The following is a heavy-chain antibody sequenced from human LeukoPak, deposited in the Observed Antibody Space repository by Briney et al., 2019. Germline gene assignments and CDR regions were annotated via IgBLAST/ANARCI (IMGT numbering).Heavy chain of an antibody. D-gene: IGHD6-6*01. CDR1: GFTFSSYW. CDR2: IKQDGSKK. Sequence: LGESLKISCAASGFTFSSYWMSWVRQAPGKGLEWVANIKQDGSKKYYVDSVKGRFTISRDNAKNSLYLQMNSLRAEDTAVYYCARVEYTSSSGISYFDYWGQGTLVTVSS. V-gene: IGHV3-7*04. J-gene: IGHJ4*02. CDR3: ARVEYTSSSGISYFDY.